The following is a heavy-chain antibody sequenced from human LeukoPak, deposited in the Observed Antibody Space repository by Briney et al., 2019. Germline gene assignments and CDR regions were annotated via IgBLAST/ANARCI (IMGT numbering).Heavy chain of an antibody. Sequence: PSETLSLTCTVSGGSISSYYWSWIRQPPGKGLEWIGYIYYSGSTNYNPSLKSRVTISVDTSKNQFSLKLSSVTAADTAVYYCARADYYDSGLFDYWGQGTLVTVSS. J-gene: IGHJ4*02. V-gene: IGHV4-59*01. D-gene: IGHD3-22*01. CDR3: ARADYYDSGLFDY. CDR2: IYYSGST. CDR1: GGSISSYY.